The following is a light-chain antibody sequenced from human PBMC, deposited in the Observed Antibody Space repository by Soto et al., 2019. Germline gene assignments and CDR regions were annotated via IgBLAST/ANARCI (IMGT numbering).Light chain of an antibody. J-gene: IGKJ3*01. CDR3: QQRGNWPPLFP. Sequence: EIVLTQSPATLSLSPGERATLSCRASQSVGKFLAWYQQKPGQAPRLLIYDASNRATGIPARFSGSGSGTDFTLTSSGLDPEDFAVCYCQQRGNWPPLFPFGPGTMVGIK. CDR1: QSVGKF. V-gene: IGKV3-11*01. CDR2: DAS.